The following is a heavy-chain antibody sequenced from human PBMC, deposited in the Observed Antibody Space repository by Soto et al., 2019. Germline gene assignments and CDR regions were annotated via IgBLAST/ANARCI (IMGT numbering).Heavy chain of an antibody. J-gene: IGHJ5*02. V-gene: IGHV3-23*01. D-gene: IGHD3-3*01. CDR3: AKDSGDYDFWSGYYYH. CDR1: GFTFSSYA. CDR2: ISGSGGST. Sequence: PGGSLRLSCAASGFTFSSYAMSWVRQAPGKGLEWVSAISGSGGSTYYADSVKGRFTISRDNSKNTLYLQMNSLRAEDTAVYYCAKDSGDYDFWSGYYYHWGQGTLVTVSS.